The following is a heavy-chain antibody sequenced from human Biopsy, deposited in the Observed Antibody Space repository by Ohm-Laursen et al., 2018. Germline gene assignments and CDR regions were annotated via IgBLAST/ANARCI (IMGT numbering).Heavy chain of an antibody. V-gene: IGHV4-39*01. CDR2: IYNTETT. J-gene: IGHJ5*02. CDR3: ARHPTGFWFDP. CDR1: GGSISSSTTYY. Sequence: TLSLTCTVSGGSISSSTTYYWAWLRQPPGKGLEWIGSIYNTETTFYNPSLKSRVTISVATSTNQFSLKVSSVTAADTALYFCARHPTGFWFDPWGHGTLVTVSS.